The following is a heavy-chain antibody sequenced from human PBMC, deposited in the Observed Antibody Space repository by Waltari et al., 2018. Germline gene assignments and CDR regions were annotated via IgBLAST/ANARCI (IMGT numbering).Heavy chain of an antibody. V-gene: IGHV3-21*01. CDR1: GFTFSTYS. D-gene: IGHD3-10*01. CDR3: ARDSYYYGSGTATVVAYYYGMDV. J-gene: IGHJ6*02. CDR2: ISSSSSYI. Sequence: EVQLVESGGGLVKPGGSLRLSCAASGFTFSTYSMNWVRQAPGKGLEWVASISSSSSYIYYADSVKGRFTISRDNAKNSLYLQMNSLRAEDTAVYYCARDSYYYGSGTATVVAYYYGMDVWGQGTTVTVSS.